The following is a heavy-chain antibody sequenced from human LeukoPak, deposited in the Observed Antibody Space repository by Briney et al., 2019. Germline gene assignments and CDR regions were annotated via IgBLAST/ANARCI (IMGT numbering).Heavy chain of an antibody. CDR2: MNPNSGNT. D-gene: IGHD5-12*01. Sequence: ASVKVSCKASGYTFTSYDINWVRQATGQGLDWMGWMNPNSGNTGYAQKFQGRVTMTRNTSISTAYMELSSLRSEDTAVYYCARLSVVATINNWFDPWGQGTLVTVSS. CDR3: ARLSVVATINNWFDP. V-gene: IGHV1-8*01. J-gene: IGHJ5*02. CDR1: GYTFTSYD.